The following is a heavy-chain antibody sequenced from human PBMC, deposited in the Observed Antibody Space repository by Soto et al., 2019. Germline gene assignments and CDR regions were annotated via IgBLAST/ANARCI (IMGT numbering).Heavy chain of an antibody. D-gene: IGHD6-13*01. J-gene: IGHJ4*02. Sequence: SGPTLVNPTQTLTLTCTFSGFSLSTSGMSVSWIRQPPGKALEWLARIDWDDDKFYSTSLKSRLTITKDTSKNQVVLTMTNMDPVDTATYYCAHYSSTSSFDYWGQGTLVTVSS. CDR1: GFSLSTSGMS. CDR3: AHYSSTSSFDY. V-gene: IGHV2-70*17. CDR2: IDWDDDK.